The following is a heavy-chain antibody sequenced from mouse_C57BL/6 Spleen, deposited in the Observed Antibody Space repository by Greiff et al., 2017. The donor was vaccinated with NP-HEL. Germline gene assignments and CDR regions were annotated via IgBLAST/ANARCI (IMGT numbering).Heavy chain of an antibody. D-gene: IGHD3-2*02. CDR3: VRRGGSSGYNAMDY. J-gene: IGHJ4*01. V-gene: IGHV10-1*01. Sequence: EVHLVESGGGLVQPKGSLKLSCAASGFSFNTYAMNWVRQAPGKGLEWVARIRSKSNNYATYYADSVKDRFTISRDDSESMLYLQMNNLKTEDTAMYYCVRRGGSSGYNAMDYWGQGTSVTVSS. CDR2: IRSKSNNYAT. CDR1: GFSFNTYA.